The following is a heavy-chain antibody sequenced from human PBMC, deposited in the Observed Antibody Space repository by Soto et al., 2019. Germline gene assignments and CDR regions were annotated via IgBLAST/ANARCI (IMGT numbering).Heavy chain of an antibody. Sequence: PSETLSLTCIVSGGSISEKYWNWVRQPPGKGLEWIGLIFANGHTDYNPSLKSRTTISVDRSRNQFSLQVSSVTAADTAVYYCAKNLPRTGRFDYWGQRTVVTVSS. CDR3: AKNLPRTGRFDY. J-gene: IGHJ4*02. CDR1: GGSISEKY. CDR2: IFANGHT. V-gene: IGHV4-4*09.